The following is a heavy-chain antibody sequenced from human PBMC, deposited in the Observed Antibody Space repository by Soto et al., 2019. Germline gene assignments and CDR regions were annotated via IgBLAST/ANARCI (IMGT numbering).Heavy chain of an antibody. CDR3: ARDNKATFGNDAFAI. CDR2: IYYSGST. CDR1: GGSISSGGYY. J-gene: IGHJ3*02. D-gene: IGHD3-16*01. Sequence: PSETLSLTCTVSGGSISSGGYYWSWIRQHPGKGLEWIGYIYYSGSTYYNPSLKSRVTISVDTSKNQFSLKLSSVTAADTAVYYCARDNKATFGNDAFAIWGKGTMVPVAS. V-gene: IGHV4-31*03.